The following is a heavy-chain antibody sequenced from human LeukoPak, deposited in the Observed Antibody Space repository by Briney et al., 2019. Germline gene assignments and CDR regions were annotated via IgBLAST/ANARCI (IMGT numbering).Heavy chain of an antibody. J-gene: IGHJ4*02. CDR1: GFTFTTYG. CDR3: AKVVPAANYFDY. Sequence: GGSLRLSCEASGFTFTTYGMHWVRQRPGKGLEWVAVISYDGRHQKYADSVEGRFTVSRDNGKNTLYLQMNSLRAEDTAVYYCAKVVPAANYFDYWGQGTLVTVSS. V-gene: IGHV3-30*18. CDR2: ISYDGRHQ. D-gene: IGHD2-2*01.